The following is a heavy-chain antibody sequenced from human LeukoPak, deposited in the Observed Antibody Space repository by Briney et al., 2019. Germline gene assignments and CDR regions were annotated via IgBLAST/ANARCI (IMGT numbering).Heavy chain of an antibody. J-gene: IGHJ3*02. CDR1: GFTFSGYA. CDR2: ISGSGGST. V-gene: IGHV3-23*01. Sequence: PGGSLTLSCAASGFTFSGYAMSWVRQAPGKGLEWVSAISGSGGSTYYADSVKGRFTISRDNSKNTLYLQMNSLRAEDTAVYYCAKDPAAWGSSPDAFDIWGQGTMVTVSS. CDR3: AKDPAAWGSSPDAFDI. D-gene: IGHD6-13*01.